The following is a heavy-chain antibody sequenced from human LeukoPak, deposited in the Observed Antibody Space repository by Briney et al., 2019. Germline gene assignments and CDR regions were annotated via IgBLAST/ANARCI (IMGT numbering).Heavy chain of an antibody. J-gene: IGHJ4*02. CDR1: GYSFTNYY. CDR3: ARDYYYYDSSGPSLFDY. CDR2: INPSGDST. Sequence: ASVKVSCKASGYSFTNYYMHWVRQAPGQGLEWMGMINPSGDSTTYPQKFQGRVTMTGDTSTSTVYLELSSLGSEDTAIYYCARDYYYYDSSGPSLFDYWGQGTLVTVSS. D-gene: IGHD3-22*01. V-gene: IGHV1-46*01.